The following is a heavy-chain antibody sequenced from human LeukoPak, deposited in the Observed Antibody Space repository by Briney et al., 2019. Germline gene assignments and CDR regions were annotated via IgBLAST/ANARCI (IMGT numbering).Heavy chain of an antibody. CDR2: IYSGGST. Sequence: PGGSLRLSCAASGFTVSSNYMSWVRQAPGKGLEWVSVIYSGGSTYYADSVKGRFTISRDNSKNTLYLQMNSLRAEDTAVYYCAKDVVKQQLNWFDPWGQGTLVTVSS. J-gene: IGHJ5*02. V-gene: IGHV3-53*01. CDR1: GFTVSSNY. D-gene: IGHD6-13*01. CDR3: AKDVVKQQLNWFDP.